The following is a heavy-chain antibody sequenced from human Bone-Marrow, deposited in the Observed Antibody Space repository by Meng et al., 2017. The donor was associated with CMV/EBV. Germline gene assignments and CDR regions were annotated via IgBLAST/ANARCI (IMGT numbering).Heavy chain of an antibody. J-gene: IGHJ6*02. CDR1: GYTFTGYY. CDR3: ARGGGYCSSTSCYRSAAYYYYGMDV. D-gene: IGHD2-2*02. V-gene: IGHV1-2*02. CDR2: INPNSGGT. Sequence: ASVKVSCKASGYTFTGYYMHWVRQAPGQGLEWMGWINPNSGGTNYAQKFQGRVTMTRDTSISTAYMELSRLRSDDTGVYYCARGGGYCSSTSCYRSAAYYYYGMDVWGQGTTVTVSS.